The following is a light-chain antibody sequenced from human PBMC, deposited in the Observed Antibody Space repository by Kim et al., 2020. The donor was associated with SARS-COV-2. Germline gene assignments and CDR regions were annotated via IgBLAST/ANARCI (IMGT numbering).Light chain of an antibody. CDR3: QQRSDWPLT. Sequence: SLSPGEGATLSCRASQSVSSYLAWYQHKPGQAPRLLIYDTSNRATGIPARFSGSGSGTDFTLTISSLEPEDFAVYYCQQRSDWPLTFGQGTKLEI. V-gene: IGKV3-11*01. CDR2: DTS. CDR1: QSVSSY. J-gene: IGKJ2*01.